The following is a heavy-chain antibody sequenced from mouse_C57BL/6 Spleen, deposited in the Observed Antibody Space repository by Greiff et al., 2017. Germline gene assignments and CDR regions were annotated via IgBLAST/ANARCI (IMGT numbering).Heavy chain of an antibody. J-gene: IGHJ3*01. D-gene: IGHD2-2*01. Sequence: VQLQQSGAELVRPGASVKLSCTASGFNIKDDYMHWVKQRPEQGLEWIGWIDPENGDTAYASKFQGKATITADTSSNTAYLQLSSLTSEDTAVYYCTTSMVTTPYWGQGTLVTVSA. V-gene: IGHV14-4*01. CDR1: GFNIKDDY. CDR3: TTSMVTTPY. CDR2: IDPENGDT.